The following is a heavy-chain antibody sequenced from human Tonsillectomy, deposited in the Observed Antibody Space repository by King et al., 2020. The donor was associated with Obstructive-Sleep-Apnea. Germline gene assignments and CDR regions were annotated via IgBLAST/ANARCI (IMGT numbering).Heavy chain of an antibody. J-gene: IGHJ4*02. CDR3: ARLVGGIAVAGTPYYFDY. CDR1: GYSFTSYW. V-gene: IGHV5-51*01. Sequence: ELQLVQSGAEVKKPGESLKISCKGSGYSFTSYWIGWVRQMPGKGLEWMGIIYPGYSDTRYSPAFQGQVTISADKSISTAYLQWSSLKASDTAMYYCARLVGGIAVAGTPYYFDYWGQGTLVTVSS. CDR2: IYPGYSDT. D-gene: IGHD6-19*01.